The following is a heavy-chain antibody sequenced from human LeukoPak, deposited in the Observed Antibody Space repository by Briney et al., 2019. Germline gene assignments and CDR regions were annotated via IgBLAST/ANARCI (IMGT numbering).Heavy chain of an antibody. Sequence: QTGGSLRLSCAASGFIFSDYGMHWVRQAPGKGLEWVSAISGSGGSTYYADSVKGRFTISRDNSKNTLYLQMNSLRAEDTAVYYCAKVQYCSSTSCYVFDYWGQGTLVTVSS. CDR1: GFIFSDYG. D-gene: IGHD2-2*01. CDR3: AKVQYCSSTSCYVFDY. V-gene: IGHV3-23*01. CDR2: ISGSGGST. J-gene: IGHJ4*02.